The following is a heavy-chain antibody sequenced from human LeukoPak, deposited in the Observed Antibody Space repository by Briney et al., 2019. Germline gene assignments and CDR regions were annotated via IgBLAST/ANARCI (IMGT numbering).Heavy chain of an antibody. Sequence: GGSLRLSCAASGFTFSNAWMSWVRQAPGKGLEWVGCIKSKTDGGTTDYAAPVKGRFTISRDDSKNTLYLQINSLKTEDTAVYYCTTTTVTTGFDYWGQGTLVTVSS. V-gene: IGHV3-15*01. CDR1: GFTFSNAW. J-gene: IGHJ4*02. CDR2: IKSKTDGGTT. D-gene: IGHD4-17*01. CDR3: TTTTVTTGFDY.